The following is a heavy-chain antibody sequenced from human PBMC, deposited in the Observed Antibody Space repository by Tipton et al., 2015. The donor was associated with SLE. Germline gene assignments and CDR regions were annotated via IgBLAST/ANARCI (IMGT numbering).Heavy chain of an antibody. J-gene: IGHJ4*02. CDR1: GYTFTGYY. CDR3: ARGGVCSGGSCNGPFDY. V-gene: IGHV1-69*13. D-gene: IGHD2-15*01. CDR2: INPIFGTA. Sequence: QSGAEVKKPGASVKVSCKASGYTFTGYYMHWVRQAPGQGLEWMGRINPIFGTANYAQKFQGRVTITADESTSTAYMELSSLRSEDTAVYYWARGGVCSGGSCNGPFDYWGQGTLVTVSS.